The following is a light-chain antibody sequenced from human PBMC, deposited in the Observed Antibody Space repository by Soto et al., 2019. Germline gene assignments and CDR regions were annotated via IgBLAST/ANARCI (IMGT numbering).Light chain of an antibody. Sequence: DIQMTQSPSSLSASVGDRVTVTCRASQNIINKLNWYQQKPGKAHKLLIYAASSLQSGVPSRFSGIGSGTDFTLTISSLQPEDSATYYCQQSYSSVMYTFGQGTKLEIK. CDR2: AAS. V-gene: IGKV1-39*01. CDR1: QNIINK. J-gene: IGKJ2*01. CDR3: QQSYSSVMYT.